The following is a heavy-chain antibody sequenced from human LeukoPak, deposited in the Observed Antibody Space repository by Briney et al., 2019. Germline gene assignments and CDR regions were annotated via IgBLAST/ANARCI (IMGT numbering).Heavy chain of an antibody. Sequence: SQTLSLTCSVSGGSISSGGFYWSWIRQHPGKGLEWIGYMYYTGTTYYNPSLKSRVIISVDTSKNQFSLKLSSVTAADTAVYYCARAGFLVGATVDWFDPWGRGILVTVSS. D-gene: IGHD1-26*01. J-gene: IGHJ5*02. CDR3: ARAGFLVGATVDWFDP. V-gene: IGHV4-31*03. CDR1: GGSISSGGFY. CDR2: MYYTGTT.